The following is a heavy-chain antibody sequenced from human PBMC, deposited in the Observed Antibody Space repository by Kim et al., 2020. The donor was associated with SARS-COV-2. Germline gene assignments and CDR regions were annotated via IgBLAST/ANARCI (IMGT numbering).Heavy chain of an antibody. CDR3: ATDRLMVYAAN. J-gene: IGHJ4*02. V-gene: IGHV3-15*01. CDR2: IKSKVDGGTT. CDR1: GSTFSYAW. Sequence: GGSLRLSCAASGSTFSYAWMTWVRQAPGKGLEWVGRIKSKVDGGTTDYAAPVKGRFTISRDDSKKTVYLLLNSLKIEDTAVYHCATDRLMVYAANWGQGTLVTVSS. D-gene: IGHD2-8*01.